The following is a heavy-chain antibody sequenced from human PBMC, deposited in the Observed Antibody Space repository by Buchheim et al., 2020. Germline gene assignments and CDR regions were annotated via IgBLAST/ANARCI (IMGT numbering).Heavy chain of an antibody. J-gene: IGHJ4*02. CDR1: GFTFSSYA. D-gene: IGHD3-22*01. V-gene: IGHV3-23*04. CDR2: ISGSGGST. CDR3: ARGHSFDRSGYWGFDY. Sequence: EVQLVESGGGMVQPGGSLRVSCVVSGFTFSSYAMSWVRQAPGKGLEWVSAISGSGGSTYYADSVKGRFTISRDNAENSLYLQMSGLRDEDTAVYYCARGHSFDRSGYWGFDYWGQGTL.